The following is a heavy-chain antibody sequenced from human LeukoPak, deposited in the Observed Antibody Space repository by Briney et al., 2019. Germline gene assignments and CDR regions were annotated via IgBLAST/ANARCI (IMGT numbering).Heavy chain of an antibody. V-gene: IGHV3-33*01. Sequence: GGSLRLSCAASGFTFSSYGMHWVRQAPGKGLEWVAVIWYDGSNKYYADSVKGRFTISRDNSKNTLYLQMNSLRAEDTAVYYCAREHGYSGYMDVWGKGTTVTVSS. J-gene: IGHJ6*03. D-gene: IGHD5-12*01. CDR2: IWYDGSNK. CDR1: GFTFSSYG. CDR3: AREHGYSGYMDV.